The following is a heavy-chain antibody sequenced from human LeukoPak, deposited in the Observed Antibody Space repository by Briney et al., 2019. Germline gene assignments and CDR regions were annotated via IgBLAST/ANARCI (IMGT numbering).Heavy chain of an antibody. CDR2: IIPIFGTA. CDR1: GGTFSSYA. Sequence: ASVKVSCKASGGTFSSYAISWVRQAPGQGLEWMGGIIPIFGTANYAQKFQGRVTITADKSTSTAYMELSSLRSEDTAVYYCASPIVVVPAAGGGPWEYWGQGTLVTVSS. CDR3: ASPIVVVPAAGGGPWEY. V-gene: IGHV1-69*06. D-gene: IGHD2-2*01. J-gene: IGHJ4*02.